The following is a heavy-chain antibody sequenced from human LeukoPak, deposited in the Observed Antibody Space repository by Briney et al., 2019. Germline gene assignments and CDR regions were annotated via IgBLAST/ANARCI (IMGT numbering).Heavy chain of an antibody. CDR3: ARWLQLRRYFDY. Sequence: SETLPLTCTVSGGSISSHYWSWIRQPPGKGLEWIGYIYYSGSTNYNPSLKSRVTISVDTSKNQFSLKLSSVTAADTAVYYCARWLQLRRYFDYWGQGTLVTVSS. J-gene: IGHJ4*02. CDR1: GGSISSHY. V-gene: IGHV4-59*11. D-gene: IGHD5-24*01. CDR2: IYYSGST.